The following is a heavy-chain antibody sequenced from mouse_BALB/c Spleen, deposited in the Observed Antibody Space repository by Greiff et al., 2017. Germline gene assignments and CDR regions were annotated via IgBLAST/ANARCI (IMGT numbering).Heavy chain of an antibody. CDR2: ISSGSSTI. CDR3: ARFTTSAMDY. Sequence: EVQLVESGGGLVQPGGSRKLSCAASGFTFSSFGMHWVRQAPEKGLEWVAYISSGSSTIYYADTVKGRFTISRDNPKNTLFLQMTSLRSEDTAMYYCARFTTSAMDYWGQGTSVTVSS. CDR1: GFTFSSFG. D-gene: IGHD1-1*01. V-gene: IGHV5-17*02. J-gene: IGHJ4*01.